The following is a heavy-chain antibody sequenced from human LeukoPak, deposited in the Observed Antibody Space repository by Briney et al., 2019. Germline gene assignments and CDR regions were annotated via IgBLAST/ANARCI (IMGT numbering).Heavy chain of an antibody. V-gene: IGHV4-59*08. CDR1: GGSINNYY. CDR2: IYHNGGT. CDR3: ARHLRAVAGGRYFDY. Sequence: SETLSLTCTVSGGSINNYYWTWIRQPPGKGLEWIGYIYHNGGTNYNPSLQSRLTISVDTSKNQFSLKLSSVTAADTAVYYCARHLRAVAGGRYFDYWGQGTQVTVSS. J-gene: IGHJ4*02. D-gene: IGHD6-19*01.